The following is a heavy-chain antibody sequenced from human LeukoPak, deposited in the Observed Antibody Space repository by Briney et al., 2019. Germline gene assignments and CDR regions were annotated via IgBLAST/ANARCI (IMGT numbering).Heavy chain of an antibody. Sequence: SETLSLTCTVSGGSISSGGYYWSWIRQHPGKGLEWIGYIYYSGSTYYNPSLKGRVTISVDTSKNQFSLELSSVTAADTAVYYCARDRSSSGIAVDYWGQGTLVTVSS. J-gene: IGHJ4*02. CDR1: GGSISSGGYY. CDR3: ARDRSSSGIAVDY. D-gene: IGHD6-13*01. CDR2: IYYSGST. V-gene: IGHV4-31*03.